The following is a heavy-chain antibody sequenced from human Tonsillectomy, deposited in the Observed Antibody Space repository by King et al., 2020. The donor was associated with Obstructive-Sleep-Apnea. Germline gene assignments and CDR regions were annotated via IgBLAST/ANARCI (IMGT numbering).Heavy chain of an antibody. CDR2: INPHSGNT. CDR1: GDTFTSYD. CDR3: ARRQGAGSSDY. J-gene: IGHJ4*02. Sequence: QLVQSGAEVKKPGASVKFFCKASGDTFTSYDITWVRQDTGQGLECKGWINPHSGNTGYAQKFQGIVTMTRNNSITTSYMELSSLKSEDTAVYYCARRQGAGSSDYWGQGTLVTVSS. D-gene: IGHD2-2*01. V-gene: IGHV1-8*01.